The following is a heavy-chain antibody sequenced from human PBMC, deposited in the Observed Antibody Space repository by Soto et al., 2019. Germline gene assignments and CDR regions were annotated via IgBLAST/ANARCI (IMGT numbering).Heavy chain of an antibody. CDR1: GFTLNIYA. Sequence: GGSLRLSXAASGFTLNIYALHWVRQAPGKGLEWVAVISFDGTKKYYSDSVKGRFTISRDNLKNTLYLQMNNLRVEDAALYFCPREDDYGYRYINYGLDVWGQGTTVTVSS. J-gene: IGHJ6*02. CDR3: PREDDYGYRYINYGLDV. V-gene: IGHV3-30-3*01. CDR2: ISFDGTKK. D-gene: IGHD4-17*01.